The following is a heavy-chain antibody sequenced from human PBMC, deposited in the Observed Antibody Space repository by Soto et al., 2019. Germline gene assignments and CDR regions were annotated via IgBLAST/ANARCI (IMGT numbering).Heavy chain of an antibody. D-gene: IGHD6-19*01. Sequence: QVQLVESGGGVVQPGRSLRLSCAASGFTFSSYARHWVRQAPGKGLEWVAVISYDGSNKYYADSVKGRFTISRDNSKNTLYLQMNSLRAEDTAVYYCAREWLAFDYWGQGTLVTVSS. V-gene: IGHV3-30-3*01. CDR2: ISYDGSNK. CDR1: GFTFSSYA. J-gene: IGHJ4*02. CDR3: AREWLAFDY.